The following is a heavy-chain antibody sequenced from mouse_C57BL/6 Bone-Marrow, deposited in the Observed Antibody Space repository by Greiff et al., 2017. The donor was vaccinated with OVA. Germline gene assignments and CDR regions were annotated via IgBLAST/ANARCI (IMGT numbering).Heavy chain of an antibody. CDR1: GYAFTNYL. D-gene: IGHD2-4*01. Sequence: QVQLQQSGAELVRPGTSVKVSCKASGYAFTNYLIEWVKQRPGQGLEWIGVINPGSGGTNYNEKFKGKATLTADKSSSTAYMQLSSLTSEDSAVYFCARSFYDYPWYFDGWGTGTTVTVSS. CDR3: ARSFYDYPWYFDG. J-gene: IGHJ1*03. CDR2: INPGSGGT. V-gene: IGHV1-54*01.